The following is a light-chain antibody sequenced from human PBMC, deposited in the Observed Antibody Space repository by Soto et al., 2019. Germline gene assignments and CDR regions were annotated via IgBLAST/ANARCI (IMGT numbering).Light chain of an antibody. CDR3: QQSYSSPTT. J-gene: IGKJ5*01. CDR1: QSIGKH. Sequence: DIQMTQSPCFLSASVGDRVSITCRASQSIGKHLNWYQQKPGKAPKFLVYGVSKLQSGVPSRFTGSGSGTDFTLTVNDLQPEDFATYYCQQSYSSPTTFGQGTRLEIK. CDR2: GVS. V-gene: IGKV1-39*01.